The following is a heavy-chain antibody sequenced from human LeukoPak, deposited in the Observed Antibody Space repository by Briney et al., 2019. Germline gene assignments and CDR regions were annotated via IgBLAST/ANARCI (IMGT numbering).Heavy chain of an antibody. Sequence: PSETLSLTCAISGYSISSGYYWGWIRQPPGKGLEWIGSIYHSGSTYYNPSLKSRVTISVDTSKNQFSLKLSSVTAADTAVYYYARTKTVTTVAFEYWGQGTLVTVSS. CDR2: IYHSGST. J-gene: IGHJ4*02. D-gene: IGHD4-17*01. CDR3: ARTKTVTTVAFEY. V-gene: IGHV4-38-2*01. CDR1: GYSISSGYY.